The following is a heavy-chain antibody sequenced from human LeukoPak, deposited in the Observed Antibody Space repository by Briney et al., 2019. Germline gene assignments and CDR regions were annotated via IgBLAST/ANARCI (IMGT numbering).Heavy chain of an antibody. CDR3: AREGGDSMIQGVIAD. Sequence: GGSLRLSCSASGFTVSSNYMSWVRQAPGKGLEWVSVIYAGGATAYADSVKGRFIISRDNSKNTLYLQMNSLRAEDTALNYCAREGGDSMIQGVIADWGQGTLVTVSS. CDR1: GFTVSSNY. J-gene: IGHJ4*02. CDR2: IYAGGAT. D-gene: IGHD3-10*01. V-gene: IGHV3-53*01.